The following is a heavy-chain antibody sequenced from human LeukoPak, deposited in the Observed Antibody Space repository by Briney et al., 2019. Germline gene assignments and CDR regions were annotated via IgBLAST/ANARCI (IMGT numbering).Heavy chain of an antibody. J-gene: IGHJ6*03. CDR1: GGSFSSYY. D-gene: IGHD3-10*01. Sequence: SETLSLTCTVYGGSFSSYYWSWIRQPPGKGLEWIGEINYSGSTNYNPSLKSRVTISVDTSKNQFSLKLSSVTAADPAVYYCAGGRSAMVLGYYYCYGGVWGKGTTVTISS. CDR2: INYSGST. V-gene: IGHV4-59*01. CDR3: AGGRSAMVLGYYYCYGGV.